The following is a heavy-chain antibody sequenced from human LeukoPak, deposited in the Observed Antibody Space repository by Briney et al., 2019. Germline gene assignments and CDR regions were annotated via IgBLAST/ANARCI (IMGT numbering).Heavy chain of an antibody. V-gene: IGHV3-30*18. CDR3: AKEGNSRSWSALDV. J-gene: IGHJ3*01. CDR2: ISYDGTNK. CDR1: GFTFSSYA. Sequence: PGVSLRLSCAASGFTFSSYAIHWVRQAPGKGLEWVVDISYDGTNKYYADTVKGRFTISRDNSKNTLYLQMNSLTTEDTAVYYCAKEGNSRSWSALDVWGQGTMVTVSS. D-gene: IGHD6-13*01.